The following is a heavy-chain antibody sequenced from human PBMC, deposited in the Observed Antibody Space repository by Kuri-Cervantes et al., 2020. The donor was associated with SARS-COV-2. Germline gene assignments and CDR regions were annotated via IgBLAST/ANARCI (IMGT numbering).Heavy chain of an antibody. V-gene: IGHV3-21*01. J-gene: IGHJ4*02. D-gene: IGHD2-2*02. CDR1: GFTFSSYS. Sequence: GGSLRLSCAASGFTFSSYSMNWVRQVPGKGLEWVSAISSSSSSIYYAASVKGRFTISRDNAKNSLFLKMNSLRAEDTAVYYCARDRYCSSTRCYMEFSFWGQGTLVTVSS. CDR3: ARDRYCSSTRCYMEFSF. CDR2: ISSSSSSI.